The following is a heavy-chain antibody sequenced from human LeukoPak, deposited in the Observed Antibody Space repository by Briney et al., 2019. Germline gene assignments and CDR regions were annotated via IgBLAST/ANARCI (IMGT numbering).Heavy chain of an antibody. CDR3: VKDRSIAAPNNDFFES. Sequence: PGGSLRLSCSASGFTSNRFYLHWVRQAPVKGLVFVSHLSANGATTYYADSVKGRFTISRDNSKNTLYLQMSSLRADDTAVYYCVKDRSIAAPNNDFFESWGQGALVTVSS. D-gene: IGHD6-6*01. V-gene: IGHV3-64D*06. CDR1: GFTSNRFY. CDR2: LSANGATT. J-gene: IGHJ4*02.